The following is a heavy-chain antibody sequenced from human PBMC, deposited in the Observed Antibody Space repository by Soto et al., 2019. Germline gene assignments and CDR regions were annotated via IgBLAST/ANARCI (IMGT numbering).Heavy chain of an antibody. CDR1: GGSISSGGYY. CDR3: ARDAGSSWGYFDH. CDR2: IYYSGST. J-gene: IGHJ4*02. Sequence: SETLSLTCTVSGGSISSGGYYWSWIRQHPGKGLEWIGYIYYSGSTYYNPSLKSRVTISVDTSKNQFSLKLSSVTAADTAVYYCARDAGSSWGYFDHWGPGTLVSVYS. V-gene: IGHV4-31*03. D-gene: IGHD6-13*01.